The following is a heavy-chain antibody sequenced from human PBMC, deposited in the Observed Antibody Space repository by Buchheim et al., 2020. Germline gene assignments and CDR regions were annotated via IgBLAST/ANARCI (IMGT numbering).Heavy chain of an antibody. CDR2: IESGGST. CDR3: AKHPVKFDT. V-gene: IGHV3-23*01. CDR1: GLASTSYG. J-gene: IGHJ5*02. Sequence: EVRPLQSGGGVVQPGGSLRLSCVISGLASTSYGVSWVRQAPGKGLEWVAGIESGGSTYYPDSVKGRFAIYRDTSKNTLFLGMHSLRAEDTAVYFCAKHPVKFDTWGQGTL.